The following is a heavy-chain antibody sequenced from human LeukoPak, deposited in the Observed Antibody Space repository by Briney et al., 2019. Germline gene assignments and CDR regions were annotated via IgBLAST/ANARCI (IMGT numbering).Heavy chain of an antibody. Sequence: ASVKVSCKASGGTFSSYAISWVRQAPGQGLEWMGGIIPIFGTANYAQKFQGRVTITADESTSTAYMELSSLRSEDTAVYYCARTTTILEWLLWYWGQGTLVTVSS. V-gene: IGHV1-69*13. J-gene: IGHJ4*02. CDR2: IIPIFGTA. CDR1: GGTFSSYA. D-gene: IGHD3-3*01. CDR3: ARTTTILEWLLWY.